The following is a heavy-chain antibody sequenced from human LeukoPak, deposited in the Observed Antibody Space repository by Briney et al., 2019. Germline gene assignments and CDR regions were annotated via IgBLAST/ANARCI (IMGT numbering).Heavy chain of an antibody. CDR3: ARTSLTEGYYYMDV. CDR2: IYYSGST. V-gene: IGHV4-31*03. J-gene: IGHJ6*03. CDR1: GGSISSGGYY. Sequence: SETLSLTCTVSGGSISSGGYYWSWIRQHPGKGLEWIGYIYYSGSTYYNPSLKSRVTISVDTSKNQFSLKLSSVTAADTAVYYCARTSLTEGYYYMDVWGKGTTVTVSS.